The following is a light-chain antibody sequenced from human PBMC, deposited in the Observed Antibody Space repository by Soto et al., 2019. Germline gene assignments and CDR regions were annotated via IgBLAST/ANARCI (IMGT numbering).Light chain of an antibody. Sequence: EIVLTQSPGTLSLSPGERATLSCRASQSVSSSYLAWYQQKPGQAPRLLIYGASSRATGIPDRFSGSGSGTDFTLTISRLDPEDFAVYYCQQYGSSLTTFGQGTKV. CDR2: GAS. CDR1: QSVSSSY. V-gene: IGKV3-20*01. CDR3: QQYGSSLTT. J-gene: IGKJ1*01.